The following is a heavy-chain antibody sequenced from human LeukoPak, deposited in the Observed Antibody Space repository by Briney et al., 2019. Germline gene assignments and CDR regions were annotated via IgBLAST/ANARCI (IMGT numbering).Heavy chain of an antibody. CDR1: GGSISSYS. J-gene: IGHJ4*02. D-gene: IGHD3-3*01. Sequence: SETLSLICTVFGGSISSYSWSWIRQPAGKGLEWIGRIYTSGSTTYNPSLKSRVTMSVDTSKNQFSLKLSSVAAADTAVYYCARERYYDFAPSRYFDYWGQGTLVTVSS. V-gene: IGHV4-4*07. CDR2: IYTSGST. CDR3: ARERYYDFAPSRYFDY.